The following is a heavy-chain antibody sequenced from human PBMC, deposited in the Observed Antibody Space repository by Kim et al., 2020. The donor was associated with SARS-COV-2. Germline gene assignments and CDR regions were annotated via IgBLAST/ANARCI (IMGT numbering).Heavy chain of an antibody. Sequence: SETLSLTCTVSGGSISSSSYYWGWIRQPPGKGLEWIGSIYYSGSTYYNPSLKSRVTISVDTSKNQFSLKLSSVTAAETAVYYCARVHCSSTSCYPEYFQHWGQGTLVTVSS. V-gene: IGHV4-39*01. D-gene: IGHD2-2*01. CDR1: GGSISSSSYY. CDR3: ARVHCSSTSCYPEYFQH. J-gene: IGHJ1*01. CDR2: IYYSGST.